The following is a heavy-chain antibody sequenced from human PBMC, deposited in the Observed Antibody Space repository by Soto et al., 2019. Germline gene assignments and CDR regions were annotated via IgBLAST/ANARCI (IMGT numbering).Heavy chain of an antibody. CDR3: ARARQLWSYYYYYYYMDV. D-gene: IGHD5-18*01. CDR2: INHSGST. CDR1: GGSFSGYY. J-gene: IGHJ6*03. Sequence: SETLSLTCAVYGGSFSGYYWSWIRQPPGKGLEWIGEINHSGSTNYNPSLKSRVTISVDTSKNQFSLKLSSVTAADTAVYYCARARQLWSYYYYYYYMDVWGKGTTVTVSS. V-gene: IGHV4-34*01.